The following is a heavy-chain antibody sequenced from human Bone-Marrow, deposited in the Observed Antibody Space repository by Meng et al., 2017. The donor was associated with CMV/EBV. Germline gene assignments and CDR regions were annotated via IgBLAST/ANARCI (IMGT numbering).Heavy chain of an antibody. D-gene: IGHD2-21*01. J-gene: IGHJ2*01. Sequence: SETLSLTCTVSGGSISSYYWSWIRQPPGKGLEWIGYIYYRGSTNYNPSLKSRVTISVDTSKNQFSLKLSSVTAADTAVYYCARAPYCGGDCYWDGWYFDLWARGTLVTVSS. V-gene: IGHV4-59*01. CDR2: IYYRGST. CDR3: ARAPYCGGDCYWDGWYFDL. CDR1: GGSISSYY.